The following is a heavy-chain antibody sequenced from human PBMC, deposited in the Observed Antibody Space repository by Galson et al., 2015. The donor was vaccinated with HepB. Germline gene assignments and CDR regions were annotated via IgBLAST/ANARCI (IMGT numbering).Heavy chain of an antibody. CDR2: IHISGST. CDR1: GGSFSSHY. Sequence: ETLSLTCTVSGGSFSSHYWSWIRQPAGKGLEWIGHIHISGSTNYNPSLKSRVTMSVDTSKNQFSLKLSSVTAADTAVYYCARAGTWLQDAFNIWGQGTMVTVSS. D-gene: IGHD5-18*01. V-gene: IGHV4-4*07. CDR3: ARAGTWLQDAFNI. J-gene: IGHJ3*02.